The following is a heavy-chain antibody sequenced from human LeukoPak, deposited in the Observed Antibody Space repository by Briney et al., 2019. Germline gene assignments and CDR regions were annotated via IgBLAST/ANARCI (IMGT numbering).Heavy chain of an antibody. CDR1: GFTFSSYA. CDR2: ISYDGSNK. D-gene: IGHD4-23*01. V-gene: IGHV3-30*04. J-gene: IGHJ6*03. CDR3: ARDGESHDYGGKEYYYMDV. Sequence: PGRSLRLSCAASGFTFSSYAMHWVRQAPGKGLEWVAVISYDGSNKYYADSVKGRFTISRDNSKNTLYLQMNSLRAEDTAVYYCARDGESHDYGGKEYYYMDVWGKGTTVTVSS.